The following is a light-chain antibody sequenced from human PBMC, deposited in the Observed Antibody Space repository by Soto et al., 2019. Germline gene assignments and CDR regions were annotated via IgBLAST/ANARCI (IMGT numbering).Light chain of an antibody. J-gene: IGKJ2*01. V-gene: IGKV3-15*01. CDR3: QQYNDWPPYT. CDR2: AAS. Sequence: ETLMTQKPATLSVSPGDRVTLSCRDSQNVGTKLAWYQQKPGQAPRLLIYAASTRATDIPARFSGSGSGAEFTLTIGSLQSEDFAIYYCQQYNDWPPYTFGQGTKVDI. CDR1: QNVGTK.